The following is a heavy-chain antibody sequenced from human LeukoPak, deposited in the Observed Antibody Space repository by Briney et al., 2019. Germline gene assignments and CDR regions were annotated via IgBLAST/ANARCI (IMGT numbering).Heavy chain of an antibody. CDR1: GFTVSSNY. D-gene: IGHD6-13*01. V-gene: IGHV3-66*01. CDR3: ARTRADIAAAGTSYYYGMDV. Sequence: PGGSLRPSCAASGFTVSSNYMSWVRQAPGKGLEWVSVIFSGGSTYYADSVKGRFTISRDNSKNTLYLQMNSLRAEDTAVYYCARTRADIAAAGTSYYYGMDVWGQGTTVTVSS. CDR2: IFSGGST. J-gene: IGHJ6*02.